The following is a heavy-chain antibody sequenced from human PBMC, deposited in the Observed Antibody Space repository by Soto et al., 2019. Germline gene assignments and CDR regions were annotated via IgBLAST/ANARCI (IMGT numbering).Heavy chain of an antibody. CDR1: GFTFSSYA. V-gene: IGHV3-23*01. D-gene: IGHD4-17*01. Sequence: PGGSLRLSCAASGFTFSSYAMSWVRQAPGKGLEWVSAISGGGGSTYYADSVKGRFTISRDNSKNTLYLQMNSLRAEDTAVYYCARPTSFYGDYVAYYFDYWGQGTLVTVSS. CDR2: ISGGGGST. J-gene: IGHJ4*02. CDR3: ARPTSFYGDYVAYYFDY.